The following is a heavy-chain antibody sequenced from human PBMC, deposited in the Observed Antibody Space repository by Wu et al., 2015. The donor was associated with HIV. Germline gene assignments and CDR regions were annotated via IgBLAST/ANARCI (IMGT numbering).Heavy chain of an antibody. Sequence: QVQLVQSGAEVKKPGASVKVSCKASGYTFTGYYMHWVRQAPGQGLEWMGWINPNSGGTKYAQDFQGRVTMTRDTSISTAYMELSRLKSDDAAVYYCARDLVVTGSSGTFDIWGQGTMVTVSS. V-gene: IGHV1-2*02. D-gene: IGHD2-21*02. CDR3: ARDLVVTGSSGTFDI. J-gene: IGHJ3*02. CDR2: INPNSGGT. CDR1: GYTFTGYY.